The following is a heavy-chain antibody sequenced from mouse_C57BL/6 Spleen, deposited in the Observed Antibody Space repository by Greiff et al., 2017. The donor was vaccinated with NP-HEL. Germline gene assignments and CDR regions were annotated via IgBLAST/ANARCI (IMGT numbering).Heavy chain of an antibody. V-gene: IGHV5-17*01. CDR1: GFAFSDYG. Sequence: DVMLVEFGGGLVKPGGSLKLSCAASGFAFSDYGMHWVRQAPEKGLEWVAYISSGSSTIYYADTVKDRFTISRDNAQNTLYLQITSLRSEDTAMYYCARPGLYYFDYWGQGTTLTVSS. CDR2: ISSGSSTI. CDR3: ARPGLYYFDY. D-gene: IGHD2-2*01. J-gene: IGHJ2*01.